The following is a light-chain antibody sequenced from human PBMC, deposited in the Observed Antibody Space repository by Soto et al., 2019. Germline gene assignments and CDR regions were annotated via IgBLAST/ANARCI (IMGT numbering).Light chain of an antibody. Sequence: QSALTQPPSASGSPGQSVTISCTGTSSDVGGYNYVSWYQQHPGKPPKRMVYEVTKRPSGVPDRFSGSKSGNTASLTVSGLQAEDEADYYCSSYTGSNNLNVFGTGTKLTVL. CDR2: EVT. CDR3: SSYTGSNNLNV. V-gene: IGLV2-8*01. J-gene: IGLJ1*01. CDR1: SSDVGGYNY.